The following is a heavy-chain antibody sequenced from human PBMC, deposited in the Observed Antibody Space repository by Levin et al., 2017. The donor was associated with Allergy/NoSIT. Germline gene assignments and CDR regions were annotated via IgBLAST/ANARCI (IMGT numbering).Heavy chain of an antibody. J-gene: IGHJ3*02. CDR3: ARGRRRARWQLRSDAFDI. Sequence: SETLSLTCAVYGGSFSGYYWSWIRQPPGKGLEWIGEINHSGSTNYNPSLKSRVTISVDTSKNQFSLKLSSVTAADTAVYYCARGRRRARWQLRSDAFDIWGQGTMVTVSS. CDR2: INHSGST. V-gene: IGHV4-34*01. D-gene: IGHD4-23*01. CDR1: GGSFSGYY.